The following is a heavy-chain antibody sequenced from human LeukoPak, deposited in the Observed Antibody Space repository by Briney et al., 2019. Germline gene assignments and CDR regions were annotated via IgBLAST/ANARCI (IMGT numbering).Heavy chain of an antibody. CDR1: GGTSSSYA. J-gene: IGHJ4*02. CDR3: AREPYSSSYYYFDY. CDR2: IIPIFGTA. D-gene: IGHD6-6*01. Sequence: ASVKVSCKASGGTSSSYAISWVRQAPGQGLEWMGGIIPIFGTANYAQKFQGRVTITTDESTSTAYMELSSLRSEDTAVYYCAREPYSSSYYYFDYWGQGTLVTVSS. V-gene: IGHV1-69*05.